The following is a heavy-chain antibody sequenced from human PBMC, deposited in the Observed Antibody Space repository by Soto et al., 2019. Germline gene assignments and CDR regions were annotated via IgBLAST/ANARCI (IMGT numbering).Heavy chain of an antibody. CDR1: GFTFSTYA. CDR2: ISYDGSNK. J-gene: IGHJ4*02. Sequence: PGGSLRLSCAASGFTFSTYAMHWVRQAPGEGLEWVAVISYDGSNKYYADSVKGRFTISRDNSKNTLYLQMNSLRAEDTAVYYCASLIAAAAHAPFDYWGQGTLVTVS. V-gene: IGHV3-30-3*01. CDR3: ASLIAAAAHAPFDY. D-gene: IGHD6-13*01.